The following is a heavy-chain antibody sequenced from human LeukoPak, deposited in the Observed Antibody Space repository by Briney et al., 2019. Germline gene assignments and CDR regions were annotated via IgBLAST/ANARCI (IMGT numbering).Heavy chain of an antibody. CDR3: AREMRYAIFGVVTDYYFDY. J-gene: IGHJ4*02. D-gene: IGHD3-3*01. CDR1: GYSISSGYY. Sequence: PSETLSLTCTVSGYSISSGYYWGWIRQPPGKGLEWIGSIYHSGSTYYNPSLKSRVTISVDTSKNQFSLKLSSVTAADTAVYYCAREMRYAIFGVVTDYYFDYWGQGTLVTVSS. CDR2: IYHSGST. V-gene: IGHV4-38-2*02.